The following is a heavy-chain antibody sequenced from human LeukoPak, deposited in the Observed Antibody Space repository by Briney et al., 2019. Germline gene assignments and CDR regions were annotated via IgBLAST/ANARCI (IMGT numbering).Heavy chain of an antibody. CDR1: GGSISSYY. Sequence: WETLSLTCTVSGGSISSYYWSWIRQPPGKGLEWIGYIYYSGSTNYNPSLKSRVAISVDTSKNPFSLKLSSVTAADTAVYYCARRYRNWNDEDDAFDIWGQGTIVTVSS. CDR2: IYYSGST. CDR3: ARRYRNWNDEDDAFDI. D-gene: IGHD1-20*01. V-gene: IGHV4-59*08. J-gene: IGHJ3*02.